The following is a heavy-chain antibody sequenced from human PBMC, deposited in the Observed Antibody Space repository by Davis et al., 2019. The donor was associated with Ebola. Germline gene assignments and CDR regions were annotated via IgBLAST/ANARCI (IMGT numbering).Heavy chain of an antibody. CDR2: ISSSSSYI. CDR3: ARAGKNDY. CDR1: GLTFSSYS. J-gene: IGHJ4*02. Sequence: GESLKISCAASGLTFSSYSMNWVRQAPGKGLEWVSSISSSSSYIYYADSVKGRFTISRDNAKNSLYLQMNSLRAEDTAVYYCARAGKNDYWGQGTLVTVSS. V-gene: IGHV3-21*01.